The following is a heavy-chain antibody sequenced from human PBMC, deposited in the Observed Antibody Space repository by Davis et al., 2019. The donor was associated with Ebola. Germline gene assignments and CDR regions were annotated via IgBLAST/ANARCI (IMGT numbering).Heavy chain of an antibody. Sequence: SLKLSCAASGFTFDDYAMHWVRQAPGKGLEWVSGISWNSGSIGYADSVKGRFTISRDNAKNSLYLQMNSLRAEDTALYYCAKDDYSNYVGAFEIWGQGTMVTVSS. CDR3: AKDDYSNYVGAFEI. J-gene: IGHJ3*02. CDR1: GFTFDDYA. V-gene: IGHV3-9*01. D-gene: IGHD4-11*01. CDR2: ISWNSGSI.